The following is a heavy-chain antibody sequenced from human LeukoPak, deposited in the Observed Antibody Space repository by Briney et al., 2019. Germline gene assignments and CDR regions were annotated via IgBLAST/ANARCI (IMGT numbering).Heavy chain of an antibody. V-gene: IGHV4-30-4*01. CDR2: IIYSGST. J-gene: IGHJ4*02. D-gene: IGHD3-10*01. Sequence: SETLSLTCTVSGDSISSGVYYWSWIRQPPGKGLEWIGYIIYSGSTYYNPSLKSPLPLSLDTSNNQFSLNLTSVTAADTAVYYCVASRIRGGIYWGQGTLVTVSS. CDR1: GDSISSGVYY. CDR3: VASRIRGGIY.